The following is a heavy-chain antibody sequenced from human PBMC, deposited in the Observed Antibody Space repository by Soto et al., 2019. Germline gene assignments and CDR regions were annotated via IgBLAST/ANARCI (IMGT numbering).Heavy chain of an antibody. D-gene: IGHD3-3*01. CDR1: GFTFSSYA. V-gene: IGHV3-23*01. CDR3: AKSARITIFGVVPLVDY. CDR2: ISGSGGST. J-gene: IGHJ4*02. Sequence: EVQLLESGGGLVQPGGSLRLSCAASGFTFSSYAMSWVRQAPGKGLEWVSAISGSGGSTYYADSVKGRFTISRDNSKNSLYLQMNSLRAEDTAVYYCAKSARITIFGVVPLVDYWGQGTLVTVSS.